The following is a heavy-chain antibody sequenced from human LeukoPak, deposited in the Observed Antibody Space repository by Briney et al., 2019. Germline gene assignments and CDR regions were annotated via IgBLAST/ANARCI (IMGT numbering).Heavy chain of an antibody. V-gene: IGHV3-33*01. D-gene: IGHD6-13*01. CDR2: IWYDGSNK. J-gene: IGHJ4*02. CDR3: ARDISSSWYDY. Sequence: PGTSLTLSCAASGFTFSNYGMHWLRQAPGKGREWVAVIWYDGSNKYYADSVKGRFTISRDNSKNTLSLQMNSLRAEDTAVYYCARDISSSWYDYWGQGTLVTVSS. CDR1: GFTFSNYG.